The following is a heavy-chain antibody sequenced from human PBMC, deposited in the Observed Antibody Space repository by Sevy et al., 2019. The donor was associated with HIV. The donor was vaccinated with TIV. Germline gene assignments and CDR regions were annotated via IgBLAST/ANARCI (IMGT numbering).Heavy chain of an antibody. D-gene: IGHD6-13*01. J-gene: IGHJ4*02. CDR1: GGSVSSGSYY. Sequence: SETLSLTCTVSGGSVSSGSYYWSWIRQPPGKGLEWIGYIYYSGSTNYNPSLKRRVTISVDTSKNQFSLKLGSVTAADTAVYYCARSQGAAGHWGYYFDYWGQGTLVTVSS. CDR3: ARSQGAAGHWGYYFDY. V-gene: IGHV4-61*01. CDR2: IYYSGST.